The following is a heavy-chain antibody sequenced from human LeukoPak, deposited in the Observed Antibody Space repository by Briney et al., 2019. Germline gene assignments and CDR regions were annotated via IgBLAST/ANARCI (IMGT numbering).Heavy chain of an antibody. D-gene: IGHD2-2*01. J-gene: IGHJ4*02. CDR3: ASTALGYCGSTSCFTPHYFDY. CDR1: GGSISSSSYY. CDR2: IYYSGST. V-gene: IGHV4-39*01. Sequence: SETLSLTCTVSGGSISSSSYYWGWIRQPPGKGLERIGSIYYSGSTYYNPSLKSRVTISVDTSKNQFSLKLSSVTAADTAVYYCASTALGYCGSTSCFTPHYFDYWGQGTLVTVSS.